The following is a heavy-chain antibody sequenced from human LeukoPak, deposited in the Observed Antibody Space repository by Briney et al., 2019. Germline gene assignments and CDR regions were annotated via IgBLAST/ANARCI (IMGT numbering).Heavy chain of an antibody. V-gene: IGHV3-23*01. Sequence: GGSLRLSCAGSGFTFSSYAMSWVRRAPGKGLEWVSAISGGGHTTHYADSVKGRFTISRDNSKNTLELQMNSLRAEDTAVYYCTKAGDYYDSSAYYNYYYGMDVWGQGTTVTVSS. CDR3: TKAGDYYDSSAYYNYYYGMDV. CDR2: ISGGGHTT. D-gene: IGHD3-22*01. J-gene: IGHJ6*02. CDR1: GFTFSSYA.